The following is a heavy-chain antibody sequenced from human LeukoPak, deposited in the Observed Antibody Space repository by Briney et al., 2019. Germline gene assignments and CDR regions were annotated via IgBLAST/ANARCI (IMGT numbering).Heavy chain of an antibody. V-gene: IGHV1-69*13. Sequence: SVKVSCKASGGTFSSYAISWVRQAPGQGLEWMGGIIPIFGTANYAQKFQGRVTITADESTSTAYTELSSLRSEDTAVYYCASDQLHTGYYFDYWGQGTLVTVSS. CDR3: ASDQLHTGYYFDY. CDR2: IIPIFGTA. D-gene: IGHD2-2*01. CDR1: GGTFSSYA. J-gene: IGHJ4*02.